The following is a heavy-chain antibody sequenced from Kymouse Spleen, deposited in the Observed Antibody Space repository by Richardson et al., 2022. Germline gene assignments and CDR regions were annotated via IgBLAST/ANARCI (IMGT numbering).Heavy chain of an antibody. CDR3: AKDLG*IAAAGRDY. CDR2: ISYDGSNK. J-gene: IGHJ4*02. V-gene: IGHV3-30*18. D-gene: IGHD6-13*01. Sequence: QVQLVESGGGVVQPGRSLRLSCAASGFTFSSYGMHWVRQAPGKGLEWVAVISYDGSNKYYADSVKGRFTISRDNSKNTLYLQMNSLRAEDTAVYYCAKDLG*IAAAGRDYWGQGTLVTVSS. CDR1: GFTFSSYG.